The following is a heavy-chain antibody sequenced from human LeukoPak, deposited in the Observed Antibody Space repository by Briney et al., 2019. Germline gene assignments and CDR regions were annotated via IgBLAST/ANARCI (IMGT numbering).Heavy chain of an antibody. V-gene: IGHV1-8*03. CDR3: ARWIEAGHYYFDY. CDR1: GYTFTAYE. CDR2: MNPNSGKT. Sequence: GASVKVSCKASGYTFTAYEIHWVRQATGQGPEWMGWMNPNSGKTGFAQKFQGRITITRNTSINTAYMDLTSLISEDTAVYYCARWIEAGHYYFDYWGQGTLVTVSS. D-gene: IGHD2-2*03. J-gene: IGHJ4*02.